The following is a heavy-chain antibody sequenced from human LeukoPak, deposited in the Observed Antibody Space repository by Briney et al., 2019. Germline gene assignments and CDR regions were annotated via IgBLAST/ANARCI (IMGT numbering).Heavy chain of an antibody. CDR3: ATQNYYDSSGPTAYWYFDL. CDR2: IYHSGST. V-gene: IGHV4-30-2*01. D-gene: IGHD3-22*01. J-gene: IGHJ2*01. CDR1: GGSISSGGYS. Sequence: SETLSLTCAVSGGSISSGGYSWSWIRQPPGKGLEWIGYIYHSGSTYYNPSLKSRVTISVDRSKNQFSLKLSSVTAADTAVYYCATQNYYDSSGPTAYWYFDLWGRGTLVTVSS.